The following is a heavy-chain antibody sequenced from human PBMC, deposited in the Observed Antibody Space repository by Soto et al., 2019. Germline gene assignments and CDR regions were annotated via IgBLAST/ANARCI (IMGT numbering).Heavy chain of an antibody. Sequence: GGSLRLSCAASGFTFSSYAMHWVRQATGKGLEWVSAIGTAGDTYYPGSVKGRFTISRENAKNSLYLQMNSLRAGDTAVYYCARGRRDYYDGSGYDGGGFDIWGQGTMVTVSS. V-gene: IGHV3-13*01. CDR2: IGTAGDT. CDR3: ARGRRDYYDGSGYDGGGFDI. CDR1: GFTFSSYA. J-gene: IGHJ3*02. D-gene: IGHD3-22*01.